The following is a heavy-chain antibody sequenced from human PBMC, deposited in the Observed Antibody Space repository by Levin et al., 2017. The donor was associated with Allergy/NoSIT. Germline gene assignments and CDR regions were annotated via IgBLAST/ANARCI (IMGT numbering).Heavy chain of an antibody. CDR2: INHSGST. V-gene: IGHV4-34*01. J-gene: IGHJ4*02. CDR1: GGSFSGYY. Sequence: PSETLSLTCAVYGGSFSGYYWSWIRQPPGKGLEWIGEINHSGSTNYNPSLKSRVTISVDTSKNQFSLKLSSVTAADTAVYYCARAPRYSGSYAVYWGQGTLVTVSS. D-gene: IGHD1-26*01. CDR3: ARAPRYSGSYAVY.